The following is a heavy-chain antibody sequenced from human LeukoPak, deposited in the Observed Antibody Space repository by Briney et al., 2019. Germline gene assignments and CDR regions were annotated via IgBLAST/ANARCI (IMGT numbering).Heavy chain of an antibody. V-gene: IGHV4-59*01. CDR1: GGSFSGYY. CDR2: IYYSGST. D-gene: IGHD4-11*01. Sequence: SETLSLTCAVYGGSFSGYYWSWIRQPPGKGLEWIGYIYYSGSTNYNPSLKSRVTISVDTSKNQFSLKLSSVTAADTAVYYCARVDYSNYGNYYYMDVWGKGTTVTVSS. CDR3: ARVDYSNYGNYYYMDV. J-gene: IGHJ6*03.